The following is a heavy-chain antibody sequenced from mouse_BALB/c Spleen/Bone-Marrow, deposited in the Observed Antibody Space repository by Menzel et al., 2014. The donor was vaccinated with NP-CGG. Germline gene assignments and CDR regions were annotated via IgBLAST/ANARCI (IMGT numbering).Heavy chain of an antibody. CDR1: GYTFTGYV. Sequence: VQLQQSGPELVKPGASVKMSCKASGYTFTGYVMHWVKQKPGQGLEWIGNINPYNDGIKYNEKFKGKATLTSDISSTTAYMELSGLTSEDSAVYFCAREGWLLRFHCWGQGTILTVSS. J-gene: IGHJ2*01. D-gene: IGHD2-3*01. V-gene: IGHV1-14*01. CDR3: AREGWLLRFHC. CDR2: INPYNDGI.